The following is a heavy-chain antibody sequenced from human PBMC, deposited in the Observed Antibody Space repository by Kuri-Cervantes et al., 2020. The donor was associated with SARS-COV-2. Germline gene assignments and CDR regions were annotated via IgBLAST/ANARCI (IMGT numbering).Heavy chain of an antibody. Sequence: SVKVSCKASGGTFSSYAISWVRQAPGQGLEWMGGIIPIFGTANYAQKFQGRVTITADESTSTAYMELSSLRSEDTAVYYCATVSYCSGGSCYGGWFDPWGQGTLVTVSS. CDR1: GGTFSSYA. CDR3: ATVSYCSGGSCYGGWFDP. D-gene: IGHD2-15*01. CDR2: IIPIFGTA. J-gene: IGHJ5*02. V-gene: IGHV1-69*13.